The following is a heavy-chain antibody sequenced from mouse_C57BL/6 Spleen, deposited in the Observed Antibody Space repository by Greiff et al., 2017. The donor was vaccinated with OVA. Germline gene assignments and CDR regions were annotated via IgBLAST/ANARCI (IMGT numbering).Heavy chain of an antibody. CDR1: GYTFTSYW. V-gene: IGHV1-64*01. CDR2: IHPNSGST. Sequence: QVQLQQPGAELVKPGASVKLSCKASGYTFTSYWMHWVKQRPGQGLEWIGMIHPNSGSTNYNEKFKSKATLTVDKSSSTAYMQLSSLTSEDSAVYYGARWTAQATSYAMDYWGQGTSVTVSS. D-gene: IGHD3-2*02. J-gene: IGHJ4*01. CDR3: ARWTAQATSYAMDY.